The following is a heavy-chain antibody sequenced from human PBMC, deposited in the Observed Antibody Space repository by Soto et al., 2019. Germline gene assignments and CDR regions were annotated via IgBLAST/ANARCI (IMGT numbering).Heavy chain of an antibody. D-gene: IGHD6-6*01. CDR1: GFTFDDYA. V-gene: IGHV3-9*01. CDR2: LSWNSGSI. J-gene: IGHJ6*03. Sequence: EVQLVESGGGLVQPGRSLRLSCAASGFTFDDYALHWVRQAPGKGLEWVSGLSWNSGSIGYAGFLKGRLTISRDNAKNSLYMQMNSLRPEDTALYYCAKVGAARRNYYSYYMDVWGKGTTVSVSS. CDR3: AKVGAARRNYYSYYMDV.